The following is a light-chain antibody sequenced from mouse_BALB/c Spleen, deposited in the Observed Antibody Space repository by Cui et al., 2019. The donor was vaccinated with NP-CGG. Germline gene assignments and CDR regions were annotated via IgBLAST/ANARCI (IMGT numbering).Light chain of an antibody. Sequence: QSVVTQQSALPTSPGETVTLTCRSSTGAFTTSNYANWVQEKPDHLFTGLIGGTDNRAPGVPARCSGSLIGDKAALTIAGAQTEDEAIYFCALWYSNHWVFGRGTKLTVL. CDR1: TGAFTTSNY. J-gene: IGLJ1*01. CDR2: GTD. CDR3: ALWYSNHWV. V-gene: IGLV1*01.